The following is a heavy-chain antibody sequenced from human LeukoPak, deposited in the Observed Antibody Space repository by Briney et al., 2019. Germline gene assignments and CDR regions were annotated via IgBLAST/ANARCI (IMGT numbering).Heavy chain of an antibody. CDR1: GFTFSDYY. D-gene: IGHD3-10*01. CDR2: ISSSSSYT. Sequence: GGSLRLSCAASGFTFSDYYMSWIRQAPGKGLEWVSYISSSSSYTNYADSVKGRFTISRDNSKNTLYLQMNSLRAEDTAVYYCAKDPRTRGSGNPYFDYWGQGTLVTVSS. CDR3: AKDPRTRGSGNPYFDY. J-gene: IGHJ4*02. V-gene: IGHV3-11*05.